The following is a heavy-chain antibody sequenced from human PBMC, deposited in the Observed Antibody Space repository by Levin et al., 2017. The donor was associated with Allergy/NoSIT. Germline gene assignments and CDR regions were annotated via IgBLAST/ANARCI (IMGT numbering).Heavy chain of an antibody. CDR3: AREEHIVVVPAAMVGAFDI. D-gene: IGHD2-2*01. Sequence: LSLTCAASGFTFSSYAMHWVRQAPGKGLEWVAVISYDGSNKYYADSVKGRFTISRDNSKNTLYLQMNSLRAEDTAVYYCAREEHIVVVPAAMVGAFDIWGQGTMVTVSS. J-gene: IGHJ3*02. CDR1: GFTFSSYA. V-gene: IGHV3-30-3*01. CDR2: ISYDGSNK.